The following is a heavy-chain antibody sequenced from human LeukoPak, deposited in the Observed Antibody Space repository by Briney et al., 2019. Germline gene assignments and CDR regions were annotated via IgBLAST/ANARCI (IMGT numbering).Heavy chain of an antibody. Sequence: GGSLRLSCVGSGFNFRTYNLNWVRQAPGKGLEWVSDISGSSSYTDYADSVKGRFTISKDNANSSVFLQMDRLRAEDTAVYYCARGHNSGYYLKYWGQGTLVTVSS. J-gene: IGHJ4*02. D-gene: IGHD3-22*01. CDR2: ISGSSSYT. V-gene: IGHV3-21*05. CDR1: GFNFRTYN. CDR3: ARGHNSGYYLKY.